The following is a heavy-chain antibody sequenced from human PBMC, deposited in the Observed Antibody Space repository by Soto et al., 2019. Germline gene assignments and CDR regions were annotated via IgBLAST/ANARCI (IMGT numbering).Heavy chain of an antibody. D-gene: IGHD4-4*01. CDR3: ARDRDDYSDYYYYYIDV. J-gene: IGHJ6*03. CDR1: GFTFSSYG. Sequence: QVQLVESGGGVVQPGRSLRLSCAASGFTFSSYGMHWVRQAPGKGLEWVAVIWYDGSNKYYADSVKGRFTISRDNSKNTLYLQMNSLRAEHTAVYYCARDRDDYSDYYYYYIDVWGKGTTVTVSS. CDR2: IWYDGSNK. V-gene: IGHV3-33*01.